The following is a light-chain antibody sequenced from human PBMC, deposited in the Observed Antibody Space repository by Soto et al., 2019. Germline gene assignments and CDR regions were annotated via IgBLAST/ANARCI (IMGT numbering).Light chain of an antibody. Sequence: DIQMTQSPSTLSASVGDRVTITCRASQSISSWLAWYQQKPGKAPKLLIYKASSLESGVPSRFSGSGSGTEFTLTISSLQPDDVATDYGQQYNSYSYTFGQGTKLEIK. CDR3: QQYNSYSYT. CDR1: QSISSW. CDR2: KAS. J-gene: IGKJ2*01. V-gene: IGKV1-5*03.